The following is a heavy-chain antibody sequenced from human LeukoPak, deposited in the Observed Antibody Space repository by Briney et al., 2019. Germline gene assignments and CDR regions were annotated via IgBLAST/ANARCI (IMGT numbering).Heavy chain of an antibody. CDR2: IIPIFGTA. V-gene: IGHV1-69*05. CDR1: GGTFSSYA. J-gene: IGHJ4*02. Sequence: SVKVSCKASGGTFSSYAISWVRQAPGQGLEWMGGIIPIFGTANYAQKLQGRVTMTTDKTTNTAYMELRSLRSDDTAVYYCARDLSPVDCSTTGCSYYFDYWGQGTLVTVSS. CDR3: ARDLSPVDCSTTGCSYYFDY. D-gene: IGHD2-2*01.